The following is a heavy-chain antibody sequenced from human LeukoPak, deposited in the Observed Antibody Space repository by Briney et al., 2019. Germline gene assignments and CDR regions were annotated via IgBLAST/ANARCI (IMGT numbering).Heavy chain of an antibody. D-gene: IGHD2-2*02. CDR2: INAGNGNT. V-gene: IGHV1-3*01. CDR3: ARDSMCTSCYTAYYYYGMDV. CDR1: GYTFTSYA. Sequence: ASVKVSCKASGYTFTSYAMHWVRQAPGQRLEWMGWINAGNGNTKYSQKFQGRVTITRDTSASTAYMELSSLSSEDTAVYYCARDSMCTSCYTAYYYYGMDVWGQGTTVTVSS. J-gene: IGHJ6*02.